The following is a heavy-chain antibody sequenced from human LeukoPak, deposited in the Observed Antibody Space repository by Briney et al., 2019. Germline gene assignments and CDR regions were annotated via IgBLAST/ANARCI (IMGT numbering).Heavy chain of an antibody. V-gene: IGHV4-31*03. CDR3: AGGYYSTRPLDY. Sequence: SQTLSLTCTVSGVSISSGGYWSWIRQHPGKGLEWIGYIYYSGSTNYNPSLKSRVTISLDTSKNQFSLKLSSVTAADTAVYYCAGGYYSTRPLDYWGQGTLVTVSS. J-gene: IGHJ4*02. CDR2: IYYSGST. D-gene: IGHD3-3*01. CDR1: GVSISSGGY.